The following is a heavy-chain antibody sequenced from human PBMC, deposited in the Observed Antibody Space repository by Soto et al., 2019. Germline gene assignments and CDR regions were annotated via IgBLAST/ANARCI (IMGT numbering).Heavy chain of an antibody. CDR2: ISGGGTTV. Sequence: QVQLLESGGGLVKPGGSLRLSCAASGFAFSDFYMSWTRQAPGKGLEWISYISGGGTTVFYADSVKGRFTISGDNAQKSLYLQMDSLTSEDTAIYYCARDREPSVYHGMAVWGQGTTVTVSS. CDR1: GFAFSDFY. CDR3: ARDREPSVYHGMAV. J-gene: IGHJ6*02. V-gene: IGHV3-11*01.